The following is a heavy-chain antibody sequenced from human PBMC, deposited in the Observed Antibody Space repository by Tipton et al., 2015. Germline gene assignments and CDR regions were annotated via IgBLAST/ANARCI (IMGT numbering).Heavy chain of an antibody. V-gene: IGHV3-30*18. Sequence: RSLRLSCVASGFSFSHYGMNWVRQAPGKGLEWVASISYDGTNKYADSVKGRFTISRDNSKNTLYLQMNSLRTEDTAVFYCAKQSFWSGYYSYFDHWGQGSLVTVSS. CDR3: AKQSFWSGYYSYFDH. CDR1: GFSFSHYG. D-gene: IGHD3-3*01. CDR2: ISYDGTNK. J-gene: IGHJ4*02.